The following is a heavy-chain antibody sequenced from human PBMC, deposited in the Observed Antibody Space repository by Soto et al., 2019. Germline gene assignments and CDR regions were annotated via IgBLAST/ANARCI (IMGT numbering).Heavy chain of an antibody. Sequence: GGSLRLSCAASEFTFSSYAMHWVRQAPGKGLEWVAVISYDGSNKYYADSVKGRFTISRDNSKNTLYLQMNSLRAEDTAVYYCARDNYQLLFRPYRVFDYWGQGTLVTVSS. J-gene: IGHJ4*02. CDR1: EFTFSSYA. V-gene: IGHV3-30-3*01. CDR3: ARDNYQLLFRPYRVFDY. CDR2: ISYDGSNK. D-gene: IGHD2-2*01.